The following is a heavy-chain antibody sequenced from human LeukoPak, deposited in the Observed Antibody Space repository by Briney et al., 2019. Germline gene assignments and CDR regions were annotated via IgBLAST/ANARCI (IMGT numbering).Heavy chain of an antibody. D-gene: IGHD2-2*01. J-gene: IGHJ4*02. CDR2: INPNSGGT. CDR3: ARDFGSSALGVY. CDR1: GYTFTGYY. Sequence: VASVKVSCKASGYTFTGYYMHWVRQAPGQGLEWLGWINPNSGGTNYAQKFQGRVTMTRDTSISTAYMELSRLRSDDTAVYYCARDFGSSALGVYWGQGTLVTVSS. V-gene: IGHV1-2*02.